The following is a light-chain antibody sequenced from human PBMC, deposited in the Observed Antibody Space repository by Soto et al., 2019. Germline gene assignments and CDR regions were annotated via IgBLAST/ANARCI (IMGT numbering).Light chain of an antibody. V-gene: IGLV2-14*01. CDR3: SSYTSRSIVV. J-gene: IGLJ2*01. CDR2: EVI. Sequence: QSALTQPASVSGSPGQSITISCIGTSSDVGAYKYVSWYQQHPGKAPRLMIYEVIHRPSGVSNRFSGSKSGNTASLTISGLQADDEADYYCSSYTSRSIVVFGGGTNLTVL. CDR1: SSDVGAYKY.